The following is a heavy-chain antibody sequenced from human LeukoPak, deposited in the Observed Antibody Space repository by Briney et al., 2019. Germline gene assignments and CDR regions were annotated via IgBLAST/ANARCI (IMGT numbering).Heavy chain of an antibody. Sequence: GGSLTLSYAASGFTFTTYWMSWIRQAPGKGLEWVANINQDGTDKYYVDSVKGRFTFSRDNAQNSLYLQMSSLRVEDTAVYYCVTYSTGLYKGLEFWGQGTQVTVSS. CDR3: VTYSTGLYKGLEF. D-gene: IGHD2-8*02. J-gene: IGHJ4*02. V-gene: IGHV3-7*03. CDR1: GFTFTTYW. CDR2: INQDGTDK.